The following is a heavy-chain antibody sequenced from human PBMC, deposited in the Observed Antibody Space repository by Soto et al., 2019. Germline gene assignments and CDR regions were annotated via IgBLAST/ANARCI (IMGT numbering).Heavy chain of an antibody. CDR3: ARAPKVSGSAQTRPDF. CDR1: GASISGSIDY. D-gene: IGHD6-6*01. J-gene: IGHJ4*02. V-gene: IGHV4-39*07. CDR2: IYYSGTT. Sequence: PSETLSLTCTVSGASISGSIDYWDWIRQPPGKGLEWIGSIYYSGTTNYSPSLKSRVSISVDTSKNQFSLNLTALTAADTAVYYXARAPKVSGSAQTRPDFWGQGSLVTVSS.